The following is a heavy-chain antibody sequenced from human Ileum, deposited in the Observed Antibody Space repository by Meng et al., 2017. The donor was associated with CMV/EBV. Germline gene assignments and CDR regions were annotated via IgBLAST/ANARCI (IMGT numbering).Heavy chain of an antibody. J-gene: IGHJ5*02. D-gene: IGHD3-22*01. CDR1: GGSVSGYY. V-gene: IGHV4-34*01. CDR2: INHSGST. CDR3: ARELIVVAANWFDP. Sequence: VYGGSVSGYYWSWIRQTPGKGLEWIGEINHSGSTNYNPSLKSRVTISVDTSKNQFSLKLSSVTAADTAVYYCARELIVVAANWFDPWGQGTLVTVSS.